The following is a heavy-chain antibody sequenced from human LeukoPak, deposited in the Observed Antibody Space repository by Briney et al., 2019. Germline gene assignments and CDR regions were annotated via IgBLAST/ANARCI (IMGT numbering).Heavy chain of an antibody. D-gene: IGHD3-3*01. CDR2: ISGSGGST. CDR1: GFTFSTYV. CDR3: ARDERLLSFLK. V-gene: IGHV3-23*01. Sequence: GGSLRLSCAASGFTFSTYVMSWVRQAPGEGLEWVSAISGSGGSTYYADSVKGRFTISRDNSKNTRYLQMNSLRAEDTAIYYCARDERLLSFLKWGQGTLVTVSS. J-gene: IGHJ4*02.